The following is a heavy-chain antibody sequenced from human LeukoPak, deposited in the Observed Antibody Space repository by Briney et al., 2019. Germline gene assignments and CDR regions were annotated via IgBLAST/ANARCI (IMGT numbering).Heavy chain of an antibody. CDR1: GGTFSSYA. D-gene: IGHD3-22*01. CDR3: ARGQIPTYYYDSSGYPFDY. J-gene: IGHJ4*02. V-gene: IGHV1-69*06. Sequence: SVKVSCKASGGTFSSYAISWVRQAPGQGLEWMGGIIPIFGTANYAQKFQGRVTITADKSTSTAYMELSSLRSEDTAVYYCARGQIPTYYYDSSGYPFDYWGQGTLVTVSS. CDR2: IIPIFGTA.